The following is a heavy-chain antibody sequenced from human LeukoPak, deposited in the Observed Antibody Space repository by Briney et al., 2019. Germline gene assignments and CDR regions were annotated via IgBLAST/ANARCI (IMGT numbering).Heavy chain of an antibody. Sequence: SETLSLTCTVSGGSISSSSYYWGWIRQPPGKGLEWIGSIYYRGSTYYNPSLRSRVTISVDTSKKQFSLKLTSVTAADTAVYYCARDRYGSGSLYYYYYYMDVWGKGTTVTVSS. J-gene: IGHJ6*03. CDR1: GGSISSSSYY. CDR2: IYYRGST. D-gene: IGHD3-10*01. V-gene: IGHV4-39*07. CDR3: ARDRYGSGSLYYYYYYMDV.